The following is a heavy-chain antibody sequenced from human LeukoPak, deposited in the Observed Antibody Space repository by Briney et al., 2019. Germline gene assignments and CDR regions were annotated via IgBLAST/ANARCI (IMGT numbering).Heavy chain of an antibody. Sequence: SQTLSLTCTVSGGSISSGSYYWSWSRQPAGKGLEWIGRIYTSGSTNYNPSLKSRVTISVDTSKNQFSLKLSSVTAADTAVYYCASSGWADDAFDIWGQGTMVTVSS. CDR1: GGSISSGSYY. J-gene: IGHJ3*02. CDR3: ASSGWADDAFDI. V-gene: IGHV4-61*02. CDR2: IYTSGST. D-gene: IGHD1-1*01.